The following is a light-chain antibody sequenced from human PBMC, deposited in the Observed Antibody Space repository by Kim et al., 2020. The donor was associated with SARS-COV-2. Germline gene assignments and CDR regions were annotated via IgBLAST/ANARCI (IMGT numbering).Light chain of an antibody. CDR2: EVT. Sequence: PGQSVAISCHGTSSDFGGYNYVSWYQQHPGKAPKLMIYEVTKRPSGVPDRFSGSKSGNTASLTVSGLQAEDEADYYCASHGGYNYVFGTGTKVTV. CDR1: SSDFGGYNY. V-gene: IGLV2-8*01. J-gene: IGLJ1*01. CDR3: ASHGGYNYV.